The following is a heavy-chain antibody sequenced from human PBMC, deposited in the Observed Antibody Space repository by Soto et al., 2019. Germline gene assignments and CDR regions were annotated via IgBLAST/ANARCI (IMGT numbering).Heavy chain of an antibody. CDR1: GGSISSTNYY. CDR2: IYYTGNT. J-gene: IGHJ6*02. Sequence: TSETLSLTCTVSGGSISSTNYYWGWIRQPPGKGLEWIGSIYYTGNTFYNPSLKSRVTLSADTSKNQFSLKVTSVTAADTAVYYCARHDFYGSGSYYRKGFYYYFGLDVWGQGTTVTVSS. CDR3: ARHDFYGSGSYYRKGFYYYFGLDV. V-gene: IGHV4-39*01. D-gene: IGHD3-10*01.